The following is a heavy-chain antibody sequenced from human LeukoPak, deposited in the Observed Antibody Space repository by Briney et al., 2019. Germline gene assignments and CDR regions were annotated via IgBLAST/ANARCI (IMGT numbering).Heavy chain of an antibody. CDR3: ARDPRPLAAAGTFDY. D-gene: IGHD6-13*01. CDR2: ISHDGSNK. Sequence: PGGSLRLFCAASGFTFSSYAMHWVRQAPGKGLEWVAVISHDGSNKYYADSVKGRFTISRDNSKNTLYLQMNSLRAEDTAVFYCARDPRPLAAAGTFDYWGQGTLVTVSS. J-gene: IGHJ4*02. V-gene: IGHV3-30-3*01. CDR1: GFTFSSYA.